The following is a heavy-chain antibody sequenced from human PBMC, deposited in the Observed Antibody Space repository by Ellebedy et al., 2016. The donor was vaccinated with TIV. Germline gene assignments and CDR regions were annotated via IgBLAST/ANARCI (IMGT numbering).Heavy chain of an antibody. CDR3: ARGVRTQSPFDY. CDR2: IYPGDSDT. J-gene: IGHJ4*02. V-gene: IGHV5-51*01. D-gene: IGHD1-14*01. Sequence: GGSLRLSXKGSGYSFTSYWIGWVRQMPGKGLEWMGIIYPGDSDTRYSPSFQGQVTISADKSISTAYLQWSSLKASDTAMYYCARGVRTQSPFDYWGQGTLVTVSS. CDR1: GYSFTSYW.